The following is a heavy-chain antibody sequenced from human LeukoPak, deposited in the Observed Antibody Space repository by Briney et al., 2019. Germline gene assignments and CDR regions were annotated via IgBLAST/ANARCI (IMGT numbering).Heavy chain of an antibody. D-gene: IGHD3-10*01. Sequence: GRSLRLSCAASGFTFDDYAMHWVRQAPGKGLEWVSGISWNSGSIGYADSVKGRFTISRDNAKNSLYLQMNSLGAEDMALYYCAKGYYGSGGIDYWGQGTLVTVSS. J-gene: IGHJ4*02. CDR2: ISWNSGSI. CDR1: GFTFDDYA. CDR3: AKGYYGSGGIDY. V-gene: IGHV3-9*03.